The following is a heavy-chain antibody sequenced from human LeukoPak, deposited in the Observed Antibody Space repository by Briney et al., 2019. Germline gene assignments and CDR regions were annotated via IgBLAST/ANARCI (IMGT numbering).Heavy chain of an antibody. CDR1: GGSFSGYY. D-gene: IGHD2-2*01. V-gene: IGHV4-34*01. CDR2: IYHSGRT. Sequence: SETLSLTCAVSGGSFSGYYWSWIRQPPGKGLEWIGEIYHSGRTNYNTSLKSRVTISVDTSKNQFSLKLSSVTAADTAVYYCARGPPDCSSTSCSAIDAFDGWGQGTMVTASS. CDR3: ARGPPDCSSTSCSAIDAFDG. J-gene: IGHJ3*01.